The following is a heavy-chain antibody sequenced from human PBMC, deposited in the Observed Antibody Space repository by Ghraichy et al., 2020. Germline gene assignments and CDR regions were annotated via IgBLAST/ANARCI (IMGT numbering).Heavy chain of an antibody. CDR1: GGSISSSSYY. D-gene: IGHD6-6*01. Sequence: SETLSLTCTVSGGSISSSSYYWGWIRQPPGKGLEWIGSIYYSGSTYYNPSLKSRVTISVDTSKNQFSLKLSSVTAADTAVYYSARRLAARTFDYWGQGTLVTVSS. V-gene: IGHV4-39*01. J-gene: IGHJ4*02. CDR3: ARRLAARTFDY. CDR2: IYYSGST.